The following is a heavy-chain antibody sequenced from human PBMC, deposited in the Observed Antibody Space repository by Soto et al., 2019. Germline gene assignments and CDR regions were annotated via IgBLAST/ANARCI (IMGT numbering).Heavy chain of an antibody. V-gene: IGHV1-69*13. CDR1: GGTFSSYA. CDR3: ARDWAAADPFDY. Sequence: GASVKVSCKASGGTFSSYAISWVRQAPGQGLEWMGGIIPIFGTTNYAQKFQGRVTITADESTSTAYMELSSLRSEDTAVYYCARDWAAADPFDYWGQGTLVTVSS. D-gene: IGHD6-13*01. CDR2: IIPIFGTT. J-gene: IGHJ4*02.